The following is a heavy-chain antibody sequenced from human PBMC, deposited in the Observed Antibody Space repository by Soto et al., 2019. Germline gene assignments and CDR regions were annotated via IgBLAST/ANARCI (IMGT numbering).Heavy chain of an antibody. CDR2: IYYSGST. CDR3: ARETASSWYTAYYYYGMDV. D-gene: IGHD6-13*01. Sequence: QVQLQESGPGLVKPSQTLSLTCTVSGGSISSGGYYWSWIRQHPGKGLEWIGYIYYSGSTYYNPSLKSRVTISVDTSKNQFSLKLSSVTAADTAVYYCARETASSWYTAYYYYGMDVWGQGTTVTVSS. CDR1: GGSISSGGYY. J-gene: IGHJ6*02. V-gene: IGHV4-31*03.